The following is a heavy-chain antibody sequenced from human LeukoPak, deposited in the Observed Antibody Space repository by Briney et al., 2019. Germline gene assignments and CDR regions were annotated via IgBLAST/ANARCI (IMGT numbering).Heavy chain of an antibody. CDR2: MKEDGSEI. Sequence: GGSLRLSCVASGFRFNVQTMSWIRQAPGKGLDWVASMKEDGSEIRYVDSVKGRFTISRDNSKNSLYLQMNSLRADDTGVYRCLKGGATRGRFENWGQGNLVTVSS. V-gene: IGHV3-7*01. J-gene: IGHJ4*02. CDR3: LKGGATRGRFEN. CDR1: GFRFNVQT. D-gene: IGHD1-26*01.